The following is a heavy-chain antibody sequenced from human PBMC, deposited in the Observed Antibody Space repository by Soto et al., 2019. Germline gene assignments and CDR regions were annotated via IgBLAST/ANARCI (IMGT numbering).Heavy chain of an antibody. J-gene: IGHJ5*02. V-gene: IGHV4-34*01. CDR1: GGSFSGYY. CDR3: ARENGWFDP. CDR2: INHSGST. Sequence: PSETLSLTCAVYGGSFSGYYWSWIRQPPGKGLEWIGEINHSGSTNYNPYLKSRVTISVDTSKNQFSLKLSSVTAADTAVYYCARENGWFDPWGQGTLVTVSS. D-gene: IGHD1-1*01.